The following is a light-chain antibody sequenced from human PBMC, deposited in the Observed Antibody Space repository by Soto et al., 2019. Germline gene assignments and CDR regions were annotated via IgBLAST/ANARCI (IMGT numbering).Light chain of an antibody. Sequence: EIVITPSPATLFVSPGEKATLSCRASQSVSSNLAWYQQKPGQAPRLLIYGASTRATGIPARFSGSGSGTEFTLTISSLQSEDFAVYYCQQYNNWPPSWTFGQGTKVDIK. CDR3: QQYNNWPPSWT. CDR1: QSVSSN. CDR2: GAS. V-gene: IGKV3-15*01. J-gene: IGKJ1*01.